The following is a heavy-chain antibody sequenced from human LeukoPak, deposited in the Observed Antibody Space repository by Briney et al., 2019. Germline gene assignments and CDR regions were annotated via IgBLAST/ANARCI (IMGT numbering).Heavy chain of an antibody. V-gene: IGHV3-15*01. CDR1: GFTLSNAW. Sequence: GGSLRLSCAASGFTLSNAWMNWVRQAPGKGLEWVGLIKSKTDGGTTDYAAPVKGRFTISRDDSKNTLYLQMNSLKTEDTAVYYCTTVSGDALLLWFGESQSYMDVWGKGTTVTVSS. CDR2: IKSKTDGGTT. D-gene: IGHD3-10*01. J-gene: IGHJ6*03. CDR3: TTVSGDALLLWFGESQSYMDV.